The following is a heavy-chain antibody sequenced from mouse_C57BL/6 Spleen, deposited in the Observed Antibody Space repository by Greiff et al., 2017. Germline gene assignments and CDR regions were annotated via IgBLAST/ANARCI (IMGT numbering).Heavy chain of an antibody. CDR3: AKIPSFITTDMDY. CDR1: GFSLPSYG. D-gene: IGHD1-1*01. J-gene: IGHJ4*01. CDR2: IWRGGST. V-gene: IGHV2-5*01. Sequence: VKLVESGPGLVQPSQSLSITCTVSGFSLPSYGVHWVRQSPGKGLEWLGVIWRGGSTDYNAAFMSRLSITKDNSKSQVFFKMNSLQADDTAIYYCAKIPSFITTDMDYWGQGTSVTVSS.